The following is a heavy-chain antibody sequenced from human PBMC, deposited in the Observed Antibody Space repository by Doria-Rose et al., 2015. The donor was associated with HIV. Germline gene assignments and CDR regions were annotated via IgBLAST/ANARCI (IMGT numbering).Heavy chain of an antibody. CDR3: ARGLLRGGWNDVDYYYGMDV. D-gene: IGHD1-1*01. J-gene: IGHJ6*02. Sequence: QVQLQQWAAGLVKPSETLSLTCAVFGGSFSGYYWSWIRQPPGKGLEWNGEINHNGSTNYQTSLKRRVTLSLDTSKNLFSLKLSSVTAADTAVYYCARGLLRGGWNDVDYYYGMDVWGQGTTVAVSS. CDR1: GGSFSGYY. V-gene: IGHV4-34*01. CDR2: INHNGST.